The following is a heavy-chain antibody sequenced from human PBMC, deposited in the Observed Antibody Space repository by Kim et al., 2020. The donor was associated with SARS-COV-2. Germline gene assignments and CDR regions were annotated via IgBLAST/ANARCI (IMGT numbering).Heavy chain of an antibody. CDR3: AKGLTQQLVRIAVDS. CDR2: MSYDGNNK. Sequence: GGSLRLSCAASGFTFSSYGMHWVRQAPGKGLEWVAVMSYDGNNKYYGDSVKGRFTISRDNSKNTLYLQMNSLRAEDTAVYYCAKGLTQQLVRIAVDSWGQGTLVTVSS. D-gene: IGHD6-13*01. V-gene: IGHV3-30*18. CDR1: GFTFSSYG. J-gene: IGHJ4*02.